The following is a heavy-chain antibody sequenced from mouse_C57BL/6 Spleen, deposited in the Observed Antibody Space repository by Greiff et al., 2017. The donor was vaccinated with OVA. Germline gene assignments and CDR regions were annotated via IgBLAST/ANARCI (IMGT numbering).Heavy chain of an antibody. CDR2: IYPGSGNT. CDR1: GYTFTDYY. V-gene: IGHV1-76*01. Sequence: QVQLQQSGAELVRPGASVKLSCKASGYTFTDYYINWVKQRPGQGLEWIARIYPGSGNTYYNEKFKGKATLTAEKSSSTAYMQLSSLTSEDSAVYVCARDDYYGQYYIDYWGQGTTLTVSS. D-gene: IGHD1-2*01. CDR3: ARDDYYGQYYIDY. J-gene: IGHJ2*01.